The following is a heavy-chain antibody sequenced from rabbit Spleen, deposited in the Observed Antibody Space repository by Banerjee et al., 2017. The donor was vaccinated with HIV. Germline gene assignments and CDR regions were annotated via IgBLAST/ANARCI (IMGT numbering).Heavy chain of an antibody. Sequence: EQLEESGGGLVKPEGSLTLTCKASGVSFSDKDVMCWVRQAPGKGLEWIACINTVTGKSVYASWAKGRFIMSRTSSTTVTLQMTSLTAADTATYFCARGSATMTLVITGYYLSLWGPGTLVTFS. D-gene: IGHD2-1*01. CDR3: ARGSATMTLVITGYYLSL. J-gene: IGHJ4*01. V-gene: IGHV1S45*01. CDR2: INTVTGKS. CDR1: GVSFSDKDV.